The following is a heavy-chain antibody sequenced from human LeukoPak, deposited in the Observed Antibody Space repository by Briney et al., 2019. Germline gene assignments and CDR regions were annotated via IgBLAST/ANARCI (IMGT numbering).Heavy chain of an antibody. CDR1: GFTVSRNF. Sequence: GGSLRLSCAVSGFTVSRNFMSWVRQAPGKGLEWVSIIYSGGTTYYADSVKGRFSISRDNSKNTLLLQMNSLRAEDTALYYCASGPYSSSSYDYWGQGTLVTVSS. CDR3: ASGPYSSSSYDY. J-gene: IGHJ4*02. V-gene: IGHV3-66*01. CDR2: IYSGGTT. D-gene: IGHD3-22*01.